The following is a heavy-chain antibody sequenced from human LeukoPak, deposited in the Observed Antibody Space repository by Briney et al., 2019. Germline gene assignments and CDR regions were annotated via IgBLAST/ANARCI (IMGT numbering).Heavy chain of an antibody. J-gene: IGHJ4*02. V-gene: IGHV3-11*04. CDR2: SSSSCSTI. CDR1: GFTFSDYY. Sequence: GGSLRLSCVASGFTFSDYYMGWIRQAPGKGLEWVSYSSSSCSTIYYEASVKGRFTISRDNAKNSLYLQMNSLRAEDTAVYYCARFRTAMQLWKGYYFDYWGQGTLVTVSS. CDR3: ARFRTAMQLWKGYYFDY. D-gene: IGHD5-18*01.